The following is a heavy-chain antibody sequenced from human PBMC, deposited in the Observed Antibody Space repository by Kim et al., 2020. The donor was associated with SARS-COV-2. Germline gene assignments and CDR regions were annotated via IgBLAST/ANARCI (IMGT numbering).Heavy chain of an antibody. CDR3: ARDTGLSYYGMDV. CDR2: IYYSGST. Sequence: SETLSLTCTVSGGSISSYYWSWIRQPPGKGLEWIGYIYYSGSTNYNPSLKSRVTISVDTSKNQFSLKLSSVTAADTAVYYCARDTGLSYYGMDVWGQGTTVTVSS. D-gene: IGHD3-9*01. V-gene: IGHV4-59*01. J-gene: IGHJ6*02. CDR1: GGSISSYY.